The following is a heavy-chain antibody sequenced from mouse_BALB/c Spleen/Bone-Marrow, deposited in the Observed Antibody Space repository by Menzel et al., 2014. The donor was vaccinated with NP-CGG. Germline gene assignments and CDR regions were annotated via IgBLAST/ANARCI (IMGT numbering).Heavy chain of an antibody. V-gene: IGHV1-67*01. J-gene: IGHJ2*01. CDR1: GYTFTDYA. Sequence: VKLMESGPELVRPGVSVKISRKGSGYTFTDYAMHWVKQSHAKSLEWIGVISAYSGNTNYNQKFKGKATMTVDKSSSTAYMELARLTSEDSAIYYCARSYYGSSQPFDYWGQGTTLTVSS. D-gene: IGHD1-1*01. CDR3: ARSYYGSSQPFDY. CDR2: ISAYSGNT.